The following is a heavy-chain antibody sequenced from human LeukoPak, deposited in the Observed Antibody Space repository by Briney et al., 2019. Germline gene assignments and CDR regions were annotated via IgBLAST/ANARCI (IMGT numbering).Heavy chain of an antibody. D-gene: IGHD5-24*01. V-gene: IGHV1-18*01. CDR3: ARDLVGGYNLFFDY. CDR1: GGTSSSYA. CDR2: ISAYNGNT. Sequence: ASVKVSCKASGGTSSSYAISWVRQAPGQGLEWMGWISAYNGNTNYAQKLQGRVTMTTDTSTSTAYMELRSLRSDDTAVYYCARDLVGGYNLFFDYWGQGTLVTVSS. J-gene: IGHJ4*02.